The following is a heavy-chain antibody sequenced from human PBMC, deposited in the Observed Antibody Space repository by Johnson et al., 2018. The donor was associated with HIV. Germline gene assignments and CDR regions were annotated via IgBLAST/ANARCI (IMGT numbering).Heavy chain of an antibody. CDR1: GFTFSNAW. CDR3: TTGGWNCGGDCYSVSDAFDI. Sequence: VQLVESGGRLVKPGGSLRLSCAASGFTFSNAWMSWVRQAPGKGLEWVGRIKSKTEGGTTDYAAPVKGRFTISRDDSKNTLYLQMNSLKTEDTALYYCTTGGWNCGGDCYSVSDAFDIWGQGTMVTVSS. J-gene: IGHJ3*02. CDR2: IKSKTEGGTT. D-gene: IGHD2-21*02. V-gene: IGHV3-15*01.